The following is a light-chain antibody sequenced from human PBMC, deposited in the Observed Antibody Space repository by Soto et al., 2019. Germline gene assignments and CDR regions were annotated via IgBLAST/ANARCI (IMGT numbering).Light chain of an antibody. V-gene: IGKV1-5*01. CDR1: QSISNR. J-gene: IGKJ1*01. CDR2: DAS. Sequence: DIQMTQSPSTLSASVGDRVTITCRASQSISNRLAWYQQKPGKAPKVLIYDASNLESGVPSRFSGSGSGTEFILTISCLQPDDFTTYYCQHYGGMWAFGQGTQLEVK. CDR3: QHYGGMWA.